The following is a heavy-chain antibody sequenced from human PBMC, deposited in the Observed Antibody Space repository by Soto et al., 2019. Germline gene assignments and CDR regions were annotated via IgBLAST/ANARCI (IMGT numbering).Heavy chain of an antibody. CDR2: IDNSGGIT. Sequence: EVQLLESGGGLVQPGGSLRLSCAASGFTFSTYAMSWARQAPGKGLEWVSTIDNSGGITYYADSVKGRFTISRDNSKNTLYLQMNSLRAEDTAVYYCAKGGYNYGFLFDCWGQGTLVTVSS. D-gene: IGHD5-18*01. CDR1: GFTFSTYA. CDR3: AKGGYNYGFLFDC. V-gene: IGHV3-23*05. J-gene: IGHJ4*02.